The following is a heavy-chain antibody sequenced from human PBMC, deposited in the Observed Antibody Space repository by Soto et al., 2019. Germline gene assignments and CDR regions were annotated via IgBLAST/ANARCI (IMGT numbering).Heavy chain of an antibody. Sequence: ASVKVSCKASGHTFTVYYMHWVRQAPGQGLEWMGWINPNSGGTNYAQKFQGRVTMTRDTSISTAYMELSRLRSDDTAVYYCARDFSISADGFDYWGRGTLVTVSS. CDR1: GHTFTVYY. V-gene: IGHV1-2*02. D-gene: IGHD6-6*01. CDR3: ARDFSISADGFDY. J-gene: IGHJ4*02. CDR2: INPNSGGT.